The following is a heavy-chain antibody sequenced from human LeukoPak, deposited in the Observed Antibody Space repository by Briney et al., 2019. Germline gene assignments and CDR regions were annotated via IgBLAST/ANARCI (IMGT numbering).Heavy chain of an antibody. J-gene: IGHJ4*02. D-gene: IGHD6-19*01. CDR2: ISGGGDST. Sequence: GGSLRLSCAASGFTFSYYAMRWLRQAPGKGLEWVSGISGGGDSTYYADSVKVRFTISRDNCKNTMYLHMNSLSAEDTAVYYCARRSGIAVAGAFDYWGQGTLVTVSS. CDR3: ARRSGIAVAGAFDY. V-gene: IGHV3-23*01. CDR1: GFTFSYYA.